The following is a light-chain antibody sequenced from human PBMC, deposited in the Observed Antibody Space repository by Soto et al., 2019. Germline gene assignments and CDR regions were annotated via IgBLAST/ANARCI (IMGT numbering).Light chain of an antibody. CDR2: GAS. V-gene: IGKV3-20*01. Sequence: EIVLTQSPGTLSLSPGERATLSCRASQSVSSSYLAWYQLKPGQAPRLLIYGASSRATGIPDRFSGSGSGTDFTLTISRLEPEDFAVYYCQQYGSSLTWTFGQGTKVEIK. CDR3: QQYGSSLTWT. CDR1: QSVSSSY. J-gene: IGKJ1*01.